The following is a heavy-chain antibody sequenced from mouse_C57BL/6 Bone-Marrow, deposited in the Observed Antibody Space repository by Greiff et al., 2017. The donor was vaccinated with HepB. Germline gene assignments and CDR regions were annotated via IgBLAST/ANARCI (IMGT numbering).Heavy chain of an antibody. CDR3: SRTRYEYPFAY. CDR1: GYAFSSSW. Sequence: QVQLKQSGPELVKPGASVKISCKASGYAFSSSWMNWVKQRPGKGLEWIGRIYPGDGDTNYNGKFKGKATLTADKSSSTAYMQLSSLTSEDSAVYFLSRTRYEYPFAYRGQGTLVTGSA. J-gene: IGHJ3*01. V-gene: IGHV1-82*01. CDR2: IYPGDGDT. D-gene: IGHD5-2*01.